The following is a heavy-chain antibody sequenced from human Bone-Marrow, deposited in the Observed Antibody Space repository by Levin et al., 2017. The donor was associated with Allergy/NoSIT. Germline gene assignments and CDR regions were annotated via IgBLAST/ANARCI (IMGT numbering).Heavy chain of an antibody. D-gene: IGHD3-10*01. J-gene: IGHJ4*02. CDR3: ARDAEGEYYFDY. CDR1: GFTFSSYS. V-gene: IGHV3-21*01. Sequence: PGGSLRLSCAASGFTFSSYSMNWVRQAPGKGLEWVSSISSSSSYIYYADSVKGRFTISRDNAKNSLYLQMNSLRAEDTAVYYCARDAEGEYYFDYWGQGTLVTVSS. CDR2: ISSSSSYI.